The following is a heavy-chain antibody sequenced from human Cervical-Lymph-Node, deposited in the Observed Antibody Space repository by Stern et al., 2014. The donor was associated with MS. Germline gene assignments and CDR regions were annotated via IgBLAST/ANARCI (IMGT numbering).Heavy chain of an antibody. Sequence: QVQLVQSGSELKKPGASVKVSCKASGYTFTTYSMNWVRQAPGQGLEWMGWINTNNGNPTSVQGVTGRFVFYLDTSVSTAYLQVSNLKADDIAVYYCASGTFLDFWGQGTLVTVSS. D-gene: IGHD1-14*01. CDR2: INTNNGNP. J-gene: IGHJ4*02. CDR1: GYTFTTYS. CDR3: ASGTFLDF. V-gene: IGHV7-4-1*02.